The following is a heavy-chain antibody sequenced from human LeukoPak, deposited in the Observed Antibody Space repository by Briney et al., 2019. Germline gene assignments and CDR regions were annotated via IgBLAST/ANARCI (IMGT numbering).Heavy chain of an antibody. Sequence: QPGGSLRLSCVASGFTFTDYFMSWVRQAPGKGLEWVASIKHNGGEKYYVDSVKGRFTILRDNAKNSLYLEMSSLRVEDTAVYYCARDRGWRSSGYYLYHFDYWGQGTLVTFAS. J-gene: IGHJ4*02. CDR2: IKHNGGEK. V-gene: IGHV3-7*01. CDR3: ARDRGWRSSGYYLYHFDY. D-gene: IGHD3-22*01. CDR1: GFTFTDYF.